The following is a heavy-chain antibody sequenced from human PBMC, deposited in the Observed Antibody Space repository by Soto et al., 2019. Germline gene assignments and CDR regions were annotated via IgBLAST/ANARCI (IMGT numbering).Heavy chain of an antibody. CDR3: ARQSRGVGYKRSL. CDR2: IYSGGNT. CDR1: GGSVSSASYY. Sequence: QVQLQESGPGLVKPSETLSLTCSVSGGSVSSASYYWSWIRQPPGKGLEWIAYIYSGGNTNYNPSLKSRLTLSVDTSKNQFSLKLTSVTAADTAVYYCARQSRGVGYKRSLWGQGTLVTVSS. J-gene: IGHJ4*02. V-gene: IGHV4-61*01. D-gene: IGHD5-18*01.